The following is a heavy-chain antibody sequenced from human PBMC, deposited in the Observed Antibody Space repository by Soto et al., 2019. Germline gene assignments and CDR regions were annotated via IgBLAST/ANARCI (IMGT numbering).Heavy chain of an antibody. CDR2: ISNTGST. Sequence: SETLSLTCTVSGGSITSGDYYWSWIRQHPGKGLEWIGYISNTGSTNYNPSLKSRVTISIDASKNQFSLRLSSVTAADTAVYYCARSMYYSDGSNYSPFDYWGQGTLVTVSS. CDR3: ARSMYYSDGSNYSPFDY. CDR1: GGSITSGDYY. V-gene: IGHV4-61*08. D-gene: IGHD3-22*01. J-gene: IGHJ4*02.